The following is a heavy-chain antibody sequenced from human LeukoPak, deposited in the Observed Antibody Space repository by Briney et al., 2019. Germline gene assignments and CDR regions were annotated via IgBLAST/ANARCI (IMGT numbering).Heavy chain of an antibody. CDR3: ARQDTITADFDC. V-gene: IGHV5-51*01. CDR1: GYSFTSSW. D-gene: IGHD5-18*01. Sequence: GESLKISCKGSGYSFTSSWIGWVRQMLGKGLEWMGIIYPGDSDTTYSPSFQGQVTISADKSISTAYLQWSSLKASDTAMYYCARQDTITADFDCWGQGTLVTVSS. J-gene: IGHJ4*02. CDR2: IYPGDSDT.